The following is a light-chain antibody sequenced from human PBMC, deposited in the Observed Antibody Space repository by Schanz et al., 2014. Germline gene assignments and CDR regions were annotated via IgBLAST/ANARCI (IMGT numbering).Light chain of an antibody. Sequence: EIVLTQSPAILSVSPGERATLSCRASQSVNINLAWYQQKPGQAPRLLIYGASTRATDIPARFSGSGSGTEFTLTISSLQSEDFAVYYCQHYNNWPSYTFGQGTKLEIK. V-gene: IGKV3-15*01. CDR2: GAS. CDR1: QSVNIN. CDR3: QHYNNWPSYT. J-gene: IGKJ2*01.